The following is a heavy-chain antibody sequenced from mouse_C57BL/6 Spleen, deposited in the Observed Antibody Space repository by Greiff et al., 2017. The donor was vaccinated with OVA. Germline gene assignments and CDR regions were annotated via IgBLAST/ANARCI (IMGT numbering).Heavy chain of an antibody. CDR2: ISSGSSTI. J-gene: IGHJ4*01. D-gene: IGHD1-1*01. V-gene: IGHV5-17*01. CDR1: GFTFSDYG. Sequence: EVMLVESGGGLVKPGGSLKLSCAASGFTFSDYGMHWVRQAPEKGLEWVAYISSGSSTIYYADTVKGRFTITRDNANNTLFLQMTSLRSEDTAVYYCARRYYGTYAMDYWGQGTSVTVSS. CDR3: ARRYYGTYAMDY.